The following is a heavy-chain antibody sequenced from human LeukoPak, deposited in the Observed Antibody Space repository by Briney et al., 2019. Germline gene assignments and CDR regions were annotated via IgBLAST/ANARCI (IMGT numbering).Heavy chain of an antibody. D-gene: IGHD3-3*01. J-gene: IGHJ4*02. Sequence: ASVKVSCKASGYTFTSYDINWVRQATGQGLEWMGWMNPNSGNTGYAQKFQGRVTITRNTSISTAYMELSSLRSEDTAVYYCARSDRYYDFWSEGERFFTYGGKEPLVTVS. CDR2: MNPNSGNT. V-gene: IGHV1-8*03. CDR3: ARSDRYYDFWSEGERFFTY. CDR1: GYTFTSYD.